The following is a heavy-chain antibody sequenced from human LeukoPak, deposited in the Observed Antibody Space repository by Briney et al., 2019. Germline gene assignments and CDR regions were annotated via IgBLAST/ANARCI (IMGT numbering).Heavy chain of an antibody. J-gene: IGHJ4*02. D-gene: IGHD6-13*01. Sequence: SETLSLTCTVSGGSISSYYWSWIRQPPGKGLEWIGYIYYSGSTNYNPSLKSRVTISVDTSKNQFSLKLSSVTAADTALYYCASSPRRSSSWTTPLPHYYFDYWGQGTLVTVSS. CDR3: ASSPRRSSSWTTPLPHYYFDY. CDR1: GGSISSYY. V-gene: IGHV4-59*01. CDR2: IYYSGST.